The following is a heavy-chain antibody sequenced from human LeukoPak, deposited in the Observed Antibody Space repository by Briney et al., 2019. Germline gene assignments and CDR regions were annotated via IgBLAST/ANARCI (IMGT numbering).Heavy chain of an antibody. V-gene: IGHV3-30*02. CDR1: GFTFSSYG. J-gene: IGHJ6*03. CDR2: IRYDGSNK. CDR3: AKDDLQYSSSRYYYMDV. Sequence: GGSLRLSCAASGFTFSSYGMHWVRQAPGKGLEWVAFIRYDGSNKYYADSVKGRFTISRDNSKNTLYLQMNSLRAEDTAVYYCAKDDLQYSSSRYYYMDVWGKGTTVTVSS. D-gene: IGHD6-6*01.